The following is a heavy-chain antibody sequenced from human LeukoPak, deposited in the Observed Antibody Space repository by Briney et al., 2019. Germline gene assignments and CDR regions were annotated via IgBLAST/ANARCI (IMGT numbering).Heavy chain of an antibody. CDR3: AREDWYSYGYYYYGMDV. D-gene: IGHD5-18*01. J-gene: IGHJ6*02. Sequence: GGSLRLSCAASGFTFSSYSMNWVRQAPGKGLEWVSSISSSSSYIYHADSVKGRFTISRDNAKNSLYLQMNSLRAEDTAVYYCAREDWYSYGYYYYGMDVWGQGTTVTVSS. V-gene: IGHV3-21*01. CDR1: GFTFSSYS. CDR2: ISSSSSYI.